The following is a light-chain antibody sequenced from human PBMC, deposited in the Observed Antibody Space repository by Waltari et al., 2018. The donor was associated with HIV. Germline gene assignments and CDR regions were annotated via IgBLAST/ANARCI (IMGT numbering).Light chain of an antibody. CDR2: GAS. J-gene: IGKJ1*01. V-gene: IGKV1-39*01. CDR1: QIITSY. CDR3: QHIYTTPPWT. Sequence: DNQMTQTPYSLSASVVDRVTITPQASQIITSYLNWYQQKPGKAPKLLIHGASSLQSGVPARFSGSGSGTEFTLSISSLQPEDFATYYCQHIYTTPPWTFGQGTKVAIK.